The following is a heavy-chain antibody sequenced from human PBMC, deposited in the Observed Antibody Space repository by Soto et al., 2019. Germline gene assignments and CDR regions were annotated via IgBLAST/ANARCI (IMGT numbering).Heavy chain of an antibody. D-gene: IGHD1-26*01. V-gene: IGHV3-43*01. Sequence: PGGSLRLSCAASGFTFDDYTMHWVRQAPGKGLEWVSLISWDGGSTYYADSVKGRFTISRDNSKNSLYLQMNSLRTEDTALYYCAKDITVGAPDYYYGMDVWGQGTTVTVSS. CDR3: AKDITVGAPDYYYGMDV. CDR1: GFTFDDYT. CDR2: ISWDGGST. J-gene: IGHJ6*02.